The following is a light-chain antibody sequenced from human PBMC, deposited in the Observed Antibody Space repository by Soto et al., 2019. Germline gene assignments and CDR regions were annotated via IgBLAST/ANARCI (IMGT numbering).Light chain of an antibody. CDR2: DVS. CDR1: SSDVGGYNF. J-gene: IGLJ2*01. V-gene: IGLV2-14*03. CDR3: SSYTSSSTLV. Sequence: QSALTQPASVSGSPGQSITISCAGTSSDVGGYNFVSWYQHHPGKVPKLMIYDVSNRPSGVSNRFSGSKSGNTASLTISGLQAEDEADYYCSSYTSSSTLVFGGGTKLTV.